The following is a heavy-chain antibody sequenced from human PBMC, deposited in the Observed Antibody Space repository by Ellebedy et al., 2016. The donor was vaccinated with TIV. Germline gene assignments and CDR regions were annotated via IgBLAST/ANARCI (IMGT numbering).Heavy chain of an antibody. D-gene: IGHD6-19*01. CDR2: ISSGSSTI. CDR1: GFAFNTYG. CDR3: AKCTSGWPNYFDY. Sequence: GGSLRLXXAASGFAFNTYGMNWVRQAPGKGLEWVSYISSGSSTIYYADSVKGRFTISRDNGKNSLFLQMSSLRAEDTALYYCAKCTSGWPNYFDYWGQGALVTVSS. V-gene: IGHV3-48*01. J-gene: IGHJ4*02.